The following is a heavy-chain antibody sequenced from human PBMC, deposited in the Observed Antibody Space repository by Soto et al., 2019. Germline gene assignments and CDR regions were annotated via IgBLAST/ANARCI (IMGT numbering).Heavy chain of an antibody. CDR1: GFSFSDIA. D-gene: IGHD5-12*01. J-gene: IGHJ5*02. CDR2: IDRKTYNYAT. Sequence: EVRLLEAWGGLMQPWGSLKLSCATSGFSFSDIAMHCVRQASGKGLEWVGSIDRKTYNYATSSSSSVKSRFTISRDDSRVIVYLQMNCLKTEDTAINYCIKYSEGPSIPAALGQGTLVTVSS. V-gene: IGHV3-73*02. CDR3: IKYSEGPSIPAA.